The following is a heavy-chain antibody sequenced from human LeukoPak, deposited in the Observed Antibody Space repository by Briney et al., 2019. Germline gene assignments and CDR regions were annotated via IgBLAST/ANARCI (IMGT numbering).Heavy chain of an antibody. D-gene: IGHD2-8*01. CDR3: ARDPRYCTNGVCFKGLDP. CDR1: GFTFSDYY. V-gene: IGHV3-11*01. Sequence: PGGSLRLSCAASGFTFSDYYMSWIRQAPGKGLEWVSYISSSGSTIYYADSVKGRFTISRDNAKNSLYLQMNSLRAEDTAVYYCARDPRYCTNGVCFKGLDPWGQGTLVTVSS. CDR2: ISSSGSTI. J-gene: IGHJ5*02.